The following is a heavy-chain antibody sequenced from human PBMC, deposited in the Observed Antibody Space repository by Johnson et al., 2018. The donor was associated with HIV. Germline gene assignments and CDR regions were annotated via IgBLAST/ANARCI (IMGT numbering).Heavy chain of an antibody. J-gene: IGHJ3*02. Sequence: VQLVESGGGLVQPGGSLRLSCAASGFTFDDYAMHWVRQAPGKGLEWVSGISWNSGSIGYADSVKGRFTISRDKSRNTLYLQMNSLRAEDTAVYYCARAGAVGFDAFDIWGQGTMVTVSS. CDR3: ARAGAVGFDAFDI. D-gene: IGHD6-19*01. CDR2: ISWNSGSI. V-gene: IGHV3-9*01. CDR1: GFTFDDYA.